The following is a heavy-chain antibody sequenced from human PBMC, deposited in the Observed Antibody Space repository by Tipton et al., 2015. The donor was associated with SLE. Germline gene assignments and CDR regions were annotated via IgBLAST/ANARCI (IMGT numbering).Heavy chain of an antibody. CDR2: IWYDGSNK. CDR3: AKDIVATTPIYGMDV. Sequence: SLRLSCAASGFTFNNYGMHWVRQAPGKGLEWVAVIWYDGSNKYYADSVKGRFTISRDNSKNTLYLQMNSLRAEDTAVYYCAKDIVATTPIYGMDVWGQGTTVTVSS. CDR1: GFTFNNYG. J-gene: IGHJ6*02. V-gene: IGHV3-33*06. D-gene: IGHD5-12*01.